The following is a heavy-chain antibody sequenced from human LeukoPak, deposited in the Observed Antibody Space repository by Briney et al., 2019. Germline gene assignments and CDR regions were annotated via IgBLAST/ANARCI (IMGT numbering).Heavy chain of an antibody. D-gene: IGHD6-13*01. Sequence: SETLSLTCTVSGGSISSGTNYWSWIRQPAGKGLEWIGRVYTSGSTNYNPSLKSRVTISVDTSKNQFSLKLSSVTAADTAVYYCARDNIAAAGRFLDYWGQGTLVTVSS. CDR1: GGSISSGTNY. CDR2: VYTSGST. V-gene: IGHV4-61*02. J-gene: IGHJ4*02. CDR3: ARDNIAAAGRFLDY.